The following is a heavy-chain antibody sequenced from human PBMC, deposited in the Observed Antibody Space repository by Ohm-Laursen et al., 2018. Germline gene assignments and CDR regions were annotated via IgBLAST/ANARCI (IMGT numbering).Heavy chain of an antibody. Sequence: SLSLSCTASGFNFNAHNMNWVRQAPGKGLEWVSFINWNSDTIYYADSVKGRFTISRDNAENSLYLQMNSLRAEDTAVYYCARGKGGWGYWYFDLWGRGTLVTVSS. V-gene: IGHV3-48*01. J-gene: IGHJ2*01. CDR2: INWNSDTI. D-gene: IGHD7-27*01. CDR1: GFNFNAHN. CDR3: ARGKGGWGYWYFDL.